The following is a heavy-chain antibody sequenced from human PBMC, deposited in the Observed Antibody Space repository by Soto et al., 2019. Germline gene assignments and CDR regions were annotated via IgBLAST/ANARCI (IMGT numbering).Heavy chain of an antibody. V-gene: IGHV3-23*01. J-gene: IGHJ3*02. CDR2: ISGSGGST. CDR1: GFTFSSYA. D-gene: IGHD4-4*01. CDR3: AKDYAGRGPSNYFAFDI. Sequence: EVQLLESGGGLVQPGGSLRLSCAASGFTFSSYAMSWVRQAPGKGLEWVSAISGSGGSTYYADSVKGRFTISRDNSKNTLYLQMNSLRAEDTAVYYCAKDYAGRGPSNYFAFDIWGQGTMVTVSS.